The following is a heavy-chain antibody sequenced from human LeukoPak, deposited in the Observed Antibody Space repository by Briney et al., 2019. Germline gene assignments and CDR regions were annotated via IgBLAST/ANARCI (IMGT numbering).Heavy chain of an antibody. CDR3: AKSTSSSSAAYYYYGMDV. CDR1: GFTFSTYG. Sequence: GGSLRLSCAASGFTFSTYGMHWVRQAPGKGLEWVSAISGSGGSTYYADSVKGRFTISRDNSKNTLYLQMNSLRAEDTAVYYCAKSTSSSSAAYYYYGMDVWGQGTTITVSS. J-gene: IGHJ6*02. V-gene: IGHV3-23*01. D-gene: IGHD6-6*01. CDR2: ISGSGGST.